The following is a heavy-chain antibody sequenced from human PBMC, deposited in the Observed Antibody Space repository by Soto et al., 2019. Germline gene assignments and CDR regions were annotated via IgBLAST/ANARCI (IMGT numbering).Heavy chain of an antibody. CDR2: IIPIFGTA. CDR1: GGTFSSYA. CDR3: ARDLGGRGYSSSWQSY. V-gene: IGHV1-69*13. Sequence: GASVKVSCKASGGTFSSYAISWVRQAPGQGLEWMGGIIPIFGTANYAQKFQGRVTITADESTSTAYMELSSLRSEDTAVYYCARDLGGRGYSSSWQSYWGQGTLVTVSS. D-gene: IGHD6-13*01. J-gene: IGHJ4*02.